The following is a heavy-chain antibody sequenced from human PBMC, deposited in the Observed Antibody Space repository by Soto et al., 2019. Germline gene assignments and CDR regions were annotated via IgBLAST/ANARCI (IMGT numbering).Heavy chain of an antibody. J-gene: IGHJ4*02. CDR2: INHSGST. CDR3: ARDKITGLFDY. Sequence: SETLSLTCAVYGGTFSGYYWSWISQPPGTGLEWIGEINHSGSTNYNPSLKSRVTISVDTSKNQFSLKLTSVTAADTAVYYCARDKITGLFDYWGQGTLVTVSS. D-gene: IGHD2-8*02. V-gene: IGHV4-34*01. CDR1: GGTFSGYY.